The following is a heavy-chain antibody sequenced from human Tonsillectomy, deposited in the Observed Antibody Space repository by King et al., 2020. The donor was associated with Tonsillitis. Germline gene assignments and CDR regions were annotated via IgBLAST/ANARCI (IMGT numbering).Heavy chain of an antibody. D-gene: IGHD6-19*01. CDR3: ARDTAGYSSGWYVGGLDY. V-gene: IGHV3-7*01. Sequence: VQLVESGGGLVQPGGSLRLSCAASGFTFSSYWMSWVRQAPGKGLEWGANIKQDGSEKYYVDFVKGRFTISRTNAKNALSLQMNSLKAEDTAVYYCARDTAGYSSGWYVGGLDYWGQGTLVTVSS. CDR1: GFTFSSYW. J-gene: IGHJ4*02. CDR2: IKQDGSEK.